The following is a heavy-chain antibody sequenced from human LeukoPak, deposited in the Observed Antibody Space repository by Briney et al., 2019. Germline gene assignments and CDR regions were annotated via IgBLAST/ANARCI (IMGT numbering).Heavy chain of an antibody. CDR1: GGSFSGYY. Sequence: SETLSLTCAVYGGSFSGYYWSWIRQPPGKGLEWIGEINHSGSTNYNPSLKSRVTISVDTSKNQFSLKLSSVTAADTAVYYCARARGAAANTHGMDVWGQGTTVTVSS. CDR3: ARARGAAANTHGMDV. J-gene: IGHJ6*02. CDR2: INHSGST. D-gene: IGHD6-13*01. V-gene: IGHV4-34*01.